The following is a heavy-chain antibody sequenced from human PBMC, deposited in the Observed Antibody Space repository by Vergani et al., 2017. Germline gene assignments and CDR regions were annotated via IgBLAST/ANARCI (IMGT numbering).Heavy chain of an antibody. D-gene: IGHD6-19*01. CDR1: GGSISSYY. CDR3: ARHARYSSGWYLIDY. J-gene: IGHJ4*02. V-gene: IGHV4-59*04. Sequence: QVQLQESGPGLVKPSETLSLTCTVSGGSISSYYWSWIRQPPGKGLEWIGYIYYSGSTYYNPSLKSRVTISVDTSKNQFSLRLSSVTAADTAVYSCARHARYSSGWYLIDYWGQGTLVTVSS. CDR2: IYYSGST.